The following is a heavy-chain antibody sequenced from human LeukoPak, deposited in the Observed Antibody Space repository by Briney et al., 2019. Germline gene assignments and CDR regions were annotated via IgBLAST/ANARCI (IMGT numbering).Heavy chain of an antibody. CDR3: ARELLQGDENYYYSMDV. J-gene: IGHJ6*02. V-gene: IGHV3-30-3*01. CDR1: GFTFSSYA. D-gene: IGHD2-15*01. CDR2: ISYDGSNK. Sequence: GGSLRLSCAASGFTFSSYAMHWVRQAPGKGLEWVAVISYDGSNKHYEDSVKGRFTISRDNSKNTLYLQMNSLRAEDTAVYYCARELLQGDENYYYSMDVWGQGTTVTVSS.